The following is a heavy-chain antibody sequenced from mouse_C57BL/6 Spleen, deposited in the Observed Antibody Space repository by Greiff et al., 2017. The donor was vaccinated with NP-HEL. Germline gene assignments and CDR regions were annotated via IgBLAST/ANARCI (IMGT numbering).Heavy chain of an antibody. CDR3: TRYQGCYGSSYAMDY. V-gene: IGHV1-82*01. CDR1: GYAFSSSW. CDR2: IYPGDGDT. Sequence: VQLQESGPELVKPGASVKISCKASGYAFSSSWMNWVKQRPGKGLEWIGRIYPGDGDTNYNGKFTGKATLTADKSSSTAYMQLSSLTSEDSAVYFCTRYQGCYGSSYAMDYWGQGTSVTVAS. J-gene: IGHJ4*01. D-gene: IGHD1-1*01.